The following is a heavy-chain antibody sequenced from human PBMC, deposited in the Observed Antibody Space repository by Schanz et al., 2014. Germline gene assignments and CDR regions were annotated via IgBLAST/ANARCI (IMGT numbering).Heavy chain of an antibody. CDR3: VRELSGGTFDY. CDR1: GYSFSAYY. D-gene: IGHD2-21*01. V-gene: IGHV1-2*05. CDR2: FT. J-gene: IGHJ4*02. Sequence: QLVQSGSEFRKPGASVKVSCKASGYSFSAYYIHWMRQAPGQGLEWLGRFTHISQKFQGRVTMTRDTSSTTAYXXXXXXXXXXXAVYYCVRELSGGTFDYWGQGALVTVSS.